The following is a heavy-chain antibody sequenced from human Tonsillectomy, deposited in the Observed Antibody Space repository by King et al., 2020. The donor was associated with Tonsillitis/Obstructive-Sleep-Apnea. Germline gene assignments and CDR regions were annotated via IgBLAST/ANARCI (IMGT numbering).Heavy chain of an antibody. V-gene: IGHV3-23*04. CDR2: ISGSGGST. Sequence: QLVQSGGGLVQPGGSLRLSCAASGFTFSSYAMSWVRQAPGKGLEWVSAISGSGGSTYYADSVKGRFTISRDNSKNTLYLQMNSLRAEDTAVYYCAKDRGYCRGGSCYNSLDYWGQGTLVTVSS. J-gene: IGHJ4*02. CDR3: AKDRGYCRGGSCYNSLDY. D-gene: IGHD2-15*01. CDR1: GFTFSSYA.